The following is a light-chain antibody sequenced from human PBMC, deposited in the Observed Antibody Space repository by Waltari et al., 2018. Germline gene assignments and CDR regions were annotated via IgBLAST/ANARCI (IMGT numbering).Light chain of an antibody. Sequence: QSALTQPASVSGSPGQSITISCTGTSSDIGSYVYASWYQQHPGKAPKLLIYDVSNRPSGVSYRFSASKSGDTASLTISGLQAEDEADYYCSSFTGSCVLFGGGTKVTVL. J-gene: IGLJ2*01. CDR2: DVS. CDR1: SSDIGSYVY. V-gene: IGLV2-14*03. CDR3: SSFTGSCVL.